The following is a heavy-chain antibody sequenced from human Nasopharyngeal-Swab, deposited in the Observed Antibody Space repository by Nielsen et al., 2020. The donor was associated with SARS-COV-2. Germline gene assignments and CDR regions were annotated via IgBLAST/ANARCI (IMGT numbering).Heavy chain of an antibody. CDR1: GFTFSSYA. CDR3: AKVSSGYYYGAFDI. D-gene: IGHD3-22*01. CDR2: ISGSGGST. J-gene: IGHJ3*02. Sequence: GESLKISCAASGFTFSSYAMSWVRKAPGKGLEWVSSISGSGGSTYYADSVKGRFTISRDNSKNTLYLKMNSLRAEDTAVYYCAKVSSGYYYGAFDIWGQGTMVTVSS. V-gene: IGHV3-23*01.